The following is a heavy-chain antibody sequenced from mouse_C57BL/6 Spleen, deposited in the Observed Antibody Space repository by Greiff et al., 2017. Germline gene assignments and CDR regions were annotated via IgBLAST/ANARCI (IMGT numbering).Heavy chain of an antibody. CDR1: GYTFSSYW. V-gene: IGHV1-80*01. J-gene: IGHJ1*03. CDR3: ARDDYDWYFDV. CDR2: IYSGDGDT. D-gene: IGHD2-4*01. Sequence: QVQLQQSGAELVKPGASVKISCKASGYTFSSYWMNWVKQRPGKGLEWIGQIYSGDGDTNYNGKFKGKATLTADKSSSTAYMQLSSLTSEDSAVYFCARDDYDWYFDVWGTGTTVTVSS.